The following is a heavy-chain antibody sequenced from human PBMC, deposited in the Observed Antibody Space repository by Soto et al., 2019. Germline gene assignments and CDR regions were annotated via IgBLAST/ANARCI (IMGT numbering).Heavy chain of an antibody. J-gene: IGHJ5*02. Sequence: GGSLRLSCAASGFTFRSFAMNWVRQAPGKGLEWVSTISSNSAYIYYTDALRGRFTISRDNAKNSLHLQMNSLRAEDTAVYYRTRDASRDSSARGWFDPWGPGTLVTVSS. CDR3: TRDASRDSSARGWFDP. CDR1: GFTFRSFA. V-gene: IGHV3-21*01. D-gene: IGHD6-13*01. CDR2: ISSNSAYI.